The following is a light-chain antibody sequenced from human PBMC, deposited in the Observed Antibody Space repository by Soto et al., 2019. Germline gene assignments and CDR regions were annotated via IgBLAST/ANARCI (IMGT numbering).Light chain of an antibody. CDR2: NNS. CDR1: SSNIGAGYD. J-gene: IGLJ1*01. Sequence: QSVLTQPPSVSGAPGQRVTISCTGSSSNIGAGYDLHWYQQLPGTAPKLLIYNNSNRPSGVPDRFSGSKSGTSASLAITGLQAEDEADYYCQSYDSSLYVFGTGTKVTVL. V-gene: IGLV1-40*01. CDR3: QSYDSSLYV.